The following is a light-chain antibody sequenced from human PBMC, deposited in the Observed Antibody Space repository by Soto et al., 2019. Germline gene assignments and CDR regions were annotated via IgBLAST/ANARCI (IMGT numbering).Light chain of an antibody. CDR3: NSFTGSRGYV. CDR2: GVT. J-gene: IGLJ1*01. CDR1: SSDVGGNNH. V-gene: IGLV2-14*01. Sequence: QSVLTQPPSVSAAPGQKVTISCSGSSSDVGGNNHVSWYQQHPGKAPKLIIYGVTNRPSGVSYRFSGSKSGNTASLTISGLQTEDEADYYCNSFTGSRGYVFGTGTKVTVL.